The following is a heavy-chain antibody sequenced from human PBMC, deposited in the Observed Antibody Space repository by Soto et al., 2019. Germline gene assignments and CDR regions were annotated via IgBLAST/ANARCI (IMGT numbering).Heavy chain of an antibody. CDR2: IYCSGST. V-gene: IGHV4-31*03. J-gene: IGHJ6*02. CDR1: GGSISSGGYY. CDR3: ARADGERTVTTYYYYGMDV. D-gene: IGHD4-17*01. Sequence: SETLSLTCTVSGGSISSGGYYWSWIRQHPGKGLEWIGYIYCSGSTYYNPSLKSRVTISVDTSKNQFSLKLSSVTAADTAVYYCARADGERTVTTYYYYGMDVWGQGTTVTVSS.